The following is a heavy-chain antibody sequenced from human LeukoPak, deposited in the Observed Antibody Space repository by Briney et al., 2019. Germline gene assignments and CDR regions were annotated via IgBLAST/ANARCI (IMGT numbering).Heavy chain of an antibody. CDR3: ARALYDDSSGYYLILRPHFDY. J-gene: IGHJ4*02. Sequence: GGSLRLSCAASGFTFDDYVMNWVRQAPGKGLEWVSGINWNGGSTAYADSVKGRFTISRDNAKNSLYLQMNSLRAEDTALYYCARALYDDSSGYYLILRPHFDYWGQGTLVTVSS. CDR1: GFTFDDYV. V-gene: IGHV3-20*04. D-gene: IGHD3-22*01. CDR2: INWNGGST.